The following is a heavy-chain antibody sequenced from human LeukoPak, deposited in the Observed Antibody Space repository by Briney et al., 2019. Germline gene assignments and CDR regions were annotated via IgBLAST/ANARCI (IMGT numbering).Heavy chain of an antibody. D-gene: IGHD2-15*01. Sequence: SETLSLTCTVSGGSISSGSYYWGWIRQPPGKGLEWIGSIYYSGSTYYNPSLKSRVTISVDTSKNQFSLKLSSVTAADTAVYYCARVVVARAGPFDYWAREPWSPSPQ. CDR3: ARVVVARAGPFDY. V-gene: IGHV4-39*07. J-gene: IGHJ4*02. CDR2: IYYSGST. CDR1: GGSISSGSYY.